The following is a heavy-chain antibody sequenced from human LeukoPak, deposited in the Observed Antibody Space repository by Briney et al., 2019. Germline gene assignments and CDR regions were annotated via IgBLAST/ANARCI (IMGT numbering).Heavy chain of an antibody. CDR1: GFTLSSSW. Sequence: PGGSLRLSCEASGFTLSSSWMHWVRQAPGKGLVWVSRIKNDGSDASYADSAKGRFTISRDNAKNTLYLQMNSLRAEDTAIYYCARPIVTTINSLDDWGQGTLVTVSS. CDR3: ARPIVTTINSLDD. J-gene: IGHJ4*02. CDR2: IKNDGSDA. V-gene: IGHV3-74*01. D-gene: IGHD5-12*01.